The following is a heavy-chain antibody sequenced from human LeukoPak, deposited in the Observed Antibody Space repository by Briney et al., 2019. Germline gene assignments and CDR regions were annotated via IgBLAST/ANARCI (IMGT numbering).Heavy chain of an antibody. CDR3: ARVMDYFDY. V-gene: IGHV3-30*03. CDR2: ISYDGSNK. Sequence: PGGSLRLSCAASGFTFSSYGMHWVRQAPGKGLEWVAVISYDGSNKYYADSVKGRFTISRDNSKNTLYLQMNSLRAEDTAVYYCARVMDYFDYWGQGTLVTVSS. CDR1: GFTFSSYG. D-gene: IGHD5-24*01. J-gene: IGHJ4*02.